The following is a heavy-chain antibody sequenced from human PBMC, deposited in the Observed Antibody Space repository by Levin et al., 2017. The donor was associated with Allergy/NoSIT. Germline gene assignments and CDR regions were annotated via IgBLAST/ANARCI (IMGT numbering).Heavy chain of an antibody. CDR3: ARSQKIYFYDTSGGPFDY. CDR1: RATFRTSV. J-gene: IGHJ4*02. CDR2: IIPSFGTS. Sequence: GGSLRLSCKASRATFRTSVISWVRQAPGQGLEWMGGIIPSFGTSNSSQTFHGRVAFSADASTGTAYMELSSLTSEDTAVYYCARSQKIYFYDTSGGPFDYWGQGTLVTVSS. V-gene: IGHV1-69*01. D-gene: IGHD3-22*01.